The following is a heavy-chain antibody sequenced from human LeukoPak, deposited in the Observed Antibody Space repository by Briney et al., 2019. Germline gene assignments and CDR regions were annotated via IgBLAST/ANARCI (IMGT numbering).Heavy chain of an antibody. D-gene: IGHD3-9*01. CDR3: ARFVLSPYDILTGYFDY. Sequence: PSETLSLTCAVYGGSFSGYYWSWIRQPPGKGPEWIGEINHSGSTNYNPSLKSRVTISVDTSKNQFSLKLSSVTAADTAVYYCARFVLSPYDILTGYFDYWGQGTLVTVSS. V-gene: IGHV4-34*01. CDR1: GGSFSGYY. J-gene: IGHJ4*02. CDR2: INHSGST.